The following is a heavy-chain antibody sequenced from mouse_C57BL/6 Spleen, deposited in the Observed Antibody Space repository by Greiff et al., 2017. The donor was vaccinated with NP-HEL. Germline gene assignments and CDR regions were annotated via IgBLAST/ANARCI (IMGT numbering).Heavy chain of an antibody. J-gene: IGHJ4*01. D-gene: IGHD2-4*01. CDR1: GYTFTSYW. CDR3: ARSYDDYGAPYAMDY. Sequence: VQLQESGAELAKPGASVKLSCKASGYTFTSYWMHWVKQRPGQGLEWIGYINPSSGYTKYNQKFKDKATLTVDKSSSTAYMQLSSLTYEDAAVYYCARSYDDYGAPYAMDYWGQGTSVTVSS. V-gene: IGHV1-7*01. CDR2: INPSSGYT.